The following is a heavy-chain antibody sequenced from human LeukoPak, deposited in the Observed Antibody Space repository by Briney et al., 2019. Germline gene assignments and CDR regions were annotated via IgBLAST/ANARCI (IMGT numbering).Heavy chain of an antibody. V-gene: IGHV1-46*01. Sequence: ASVKVSCKASGYTFTTSYMHWVRQAPGQGLEWMGIINPSGGSTTYAQKFQGRVTMTRDTSTSTVYMELSSLRSEDTAVYYCAREVVPAAFFDYWGQGTLVTVSS. J-gene: IGHJ4*02. CDR1: GYTFTTSY. CDR2: INPSGGST. D-gene: IGHD2-2*01. CDR3: AREVVPAAFFDY.